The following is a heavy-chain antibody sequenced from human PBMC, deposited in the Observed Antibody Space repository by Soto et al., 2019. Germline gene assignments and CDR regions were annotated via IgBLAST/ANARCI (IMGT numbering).Heavy chain of an antibody. CDR2: IYYTGNT. Sequence: SETLSLTCTVSGGSISSYYWSWIRQPPGKGLEWIGYIYYTGNTNYNPSLKNRVTISVDTSKNQFSLKLSSVTAADTAVYYCARTTWGDFDYWGQGTLVTVSS. CDR3: ARTTWGDFDY. CDR1: GGSISSYY. V-gene: IGHV4-59*01. D-gene: IGHD1-1*01. J-gene: IGHJ4*02.